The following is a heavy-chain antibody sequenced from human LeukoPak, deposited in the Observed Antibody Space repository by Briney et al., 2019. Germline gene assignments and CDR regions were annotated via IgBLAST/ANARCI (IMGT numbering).Heavy chain of an antibody. Sequence: SETLSLTCAVYGGSFSGYYWSWIRQPPGKGLEWIGEINHSGSTNYNPSLKSRVTISVDTSKNQFSLKLSSVTAADTAVYYCARHVSRSRRSYSSGWEPFYYYYYYMDVWGKGTTVTVSS. CDR1: GGSFSGYY. J-gene: IGHJ6*03. CDR3: ARHVSRSRRSYSSGWEPFYYYYYYMDV. D-gene: IGHD6-19*01. CDR2: INHSGST. V-gene: IGHV4-34*01.